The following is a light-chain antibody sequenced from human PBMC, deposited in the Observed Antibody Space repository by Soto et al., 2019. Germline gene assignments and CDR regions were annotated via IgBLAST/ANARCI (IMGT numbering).Light chain of an antibody. CDR2: AAS. CDR1: QSISSY. CDR3: HPSYSTPQT. J-gene: IGKJ2*01. V-gene: IGKV1-39*01. Sequence: DIQMTQSPSSLSASVGDRVTITCRASQSISSYLNWYQQKPGKAPKLLIYAASSLQSGVPSRFTSSGSGTDFTIPISSLQHEAFAPYYCHPSYSTPQTFGQGTKLEIK.